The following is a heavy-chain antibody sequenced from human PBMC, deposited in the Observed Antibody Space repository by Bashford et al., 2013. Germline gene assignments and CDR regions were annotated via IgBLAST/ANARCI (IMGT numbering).Heavy chain of an antibody. CDR2: ISAYNGHT. V-gene: IGHV1-18*01. J-gene: IGHJ4*02. CDR1: GYTFTDYS. D-gene: IGHD6-13*01. Sequence: ASVKVSCKASGYTFTDYSISWVRQGPGQGLEWMGWISAYNGHTNYAQKFQGRVTITADESTSTAYMELSSLRSEDTAVYYCARGLAAAACDYWGQGTLVTVSS. CDR3: ARGLAAAACDY.